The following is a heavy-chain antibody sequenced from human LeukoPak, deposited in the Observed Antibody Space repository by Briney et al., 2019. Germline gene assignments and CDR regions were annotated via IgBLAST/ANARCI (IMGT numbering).Heavy chain of an antibody. CDR1: GYTFTSYA. CDR3: AREYSSSSEHYYYYYGMDV. Sequence: ASVKVSCKASGYTFTSYAMHWVRQAPGQRLEWMGWINAGNGNTKYSQKFQGRVTIIRDTSASTAYMELSSLRSEDTAVYYCAREYSSSSEHYYYYYGMDVWGQGTTVTVSS. D-gene: IGHD6-6*01. J-gene: IGHJ6*02. V-gene: IGHV1-3*01. CDR2: INAGNGNT.